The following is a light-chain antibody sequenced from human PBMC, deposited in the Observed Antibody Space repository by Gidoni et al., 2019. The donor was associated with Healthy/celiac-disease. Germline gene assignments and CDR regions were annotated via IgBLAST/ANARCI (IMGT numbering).Light chain of an antibody. V-gene: IGKV3-15*01. CDR2: GAS. CDR1: QSVSSN. J-gene: IGKJ1*01. Sequence: DTVMTQSPATLPVSPGERATLSCSASQSVSSNLAWYQQKPGQAPRLLIYGASTRATGIPARCSGSGSGTEFTLTISSLQSEDFAVYYCQQYNNWPRTFGQGTKVEIK. CDR3: QQYNNWPRT.